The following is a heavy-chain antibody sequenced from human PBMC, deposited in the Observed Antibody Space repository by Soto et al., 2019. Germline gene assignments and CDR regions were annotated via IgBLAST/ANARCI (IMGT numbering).Heavy chain of an antibody. CDR2: ISYDGSNK. CDR1: GFTFSSYG. J-gene: IGHJ4*02. Sequence: QVQLVESGGGVVQPGRSLRLSCAASGFTFSSYGMHWVRQAPGKGLEWVAVISYDGSNKYYADSVKGRFTISRDNSKNTLYLQMNSLRAEDTAVYYCAKARQGGSAYYFDYWGQGTLFTVSS. V-gene: IGHV3-30*18. D-gene: IGHD3-10*01. CDR3: AKARQGGSAYYFDY.